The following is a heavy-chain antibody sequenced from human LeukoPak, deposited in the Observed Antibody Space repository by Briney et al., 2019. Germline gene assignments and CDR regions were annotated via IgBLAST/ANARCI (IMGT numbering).Heavy chain of an antibody. CDR2: IYTSGST. CDR1: GGSISSYY. J-gene: IGHJ5*02. CDR3: ARALTTVTTDCWFDP. D-gene: IGHD4-17*01. Sequence: SGTLSLTCTVSGGSISSYYWSWIRQPAGKGLEWIGRIYTSGSTNYNPSLKSRVTMSVDTSKNQFSLKLSSVTAADTAVYYCARALTTVTTDCWFDPWGQGTLVTVSS. V-gene: IGHV4-4*07.